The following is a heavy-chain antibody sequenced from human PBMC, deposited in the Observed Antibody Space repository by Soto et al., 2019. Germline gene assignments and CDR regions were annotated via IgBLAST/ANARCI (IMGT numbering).Heavy chain of an antibody. CDR1: GYTFTGYY. V-gene: IGHV1-2*02. Sequence: ASVKVSCKASGYTFTGYYMHWVRQAPGQGLEWMGWINPNSGGTNYAQKFQGRVTMTRDTSISTAYMELSRLRSEDTAVYYCARDQGYCSSTSCWNYGMDVWGQGTTVTVSS. J-gene: IGHJ6*02. CDR2: INPNSGGT. CDR3: ARDQGYCSSTSCWNYGMDV. D-gene: IGHD2-2*01.